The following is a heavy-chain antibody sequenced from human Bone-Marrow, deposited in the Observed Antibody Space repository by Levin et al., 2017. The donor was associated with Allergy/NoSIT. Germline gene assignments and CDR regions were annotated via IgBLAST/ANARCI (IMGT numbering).Heavy chain of an antibody. V-gene: IGHV4-59*01. J-gene: IGHJ4*02. CDR2: IYYRGTT. D-gene: IGHD3/OR15-3a*01. CDR3: TRTLDSGLSDY. Sequence: SQTLSLTCSVSGGSINNYYLSWVRQPPGKGLEWIAYIYYRGTTNYNPSLKSRVTILVDTSKNHFSLKLSSATAADTAVYYCTRTLDSGLSDYWGQGILVTVSS. CDR1: GGSINNYY.